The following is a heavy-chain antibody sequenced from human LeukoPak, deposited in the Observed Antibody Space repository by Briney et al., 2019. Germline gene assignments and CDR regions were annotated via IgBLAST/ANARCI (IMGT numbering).Heavy chain of an antibody. D-gene: IGHD1-26*01. J-gene: IGHJ4*02. V-gene: IGHV4-61*02. CDR1: GGSVRRGNYY. Sequence: PSQTLSLTCTVSGGSVRRGNYYWTWIRQPAGSGLEWIGRIYTSGTTDYNPSLRTRVTISVDASRNQFSLNLSSVTAADTAVYYCARDGIVGAPYFDYWGQGTLVTVSS. CDR3: ARDGIVGAPYFDY. CDR2: IYTSGTT.